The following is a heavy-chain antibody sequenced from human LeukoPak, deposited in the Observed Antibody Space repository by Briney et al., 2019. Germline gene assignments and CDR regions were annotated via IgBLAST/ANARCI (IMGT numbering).Heavy chain of an antibody. CDR1: GYTFTGYY. CDR3: ARCPKPVGFAYWHFDL. V-gene: IGHV1-2*02. CDR2: INPDSGGT. Sequence: ASVKVSCKASGYTFTGYYIHWVRQAPGEGLEWMGWINPDSGGTNYAQKFQGRVTMTRDTSISTGYMELSRLRSDDTAVYYCARCPKPVGFAYWHFDLWGRGTLVTVSS. D-gene: IGHD1-26*01. J-gene: IGHJ2*01.